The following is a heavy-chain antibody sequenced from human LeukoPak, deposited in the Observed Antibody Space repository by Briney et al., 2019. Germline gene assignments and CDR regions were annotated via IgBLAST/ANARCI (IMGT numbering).Heavy chain of an antibody. V-gene: IGHV3-23*01. CDR2: ISGSGGST. D-gene: IGHD5-12*01. J-gene: IGHJ4*02. Sequence: PGGSLRLSCAASGFTFSSYSMNWVRQAPGKGLEWVSAISGSGGSTYYADSVKGRFTISRDNSKNTLYLQMNSLRAEDTAAFYCGRGRPRGYSGYVIDYWGQGTPITVSS. CDR1: GFTFSSYS. CDR3: GRGRPRGYSGYVIDY.